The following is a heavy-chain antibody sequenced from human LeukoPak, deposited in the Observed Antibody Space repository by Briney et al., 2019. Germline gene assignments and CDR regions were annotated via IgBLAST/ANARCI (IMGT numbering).Heavy chain of an antibody. J-gene: IGHJ4*02. V-gene: IGHV4-39*07. CDR2: IYHSGST. CDR1: GGSISSGPYS. Sequence: SETLSLTCTVSGGSISSGPYSWAWIRQPPGKGLEWIGSIYHSGSTYYNPSLKSRVTISMDTSKNQFSLKLSSVTAAETAVYYCASIYYWGQGTLVTVSS. CDR3: ASIYY.